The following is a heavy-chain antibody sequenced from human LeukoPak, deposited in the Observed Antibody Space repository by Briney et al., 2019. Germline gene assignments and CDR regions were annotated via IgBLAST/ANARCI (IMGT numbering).Heavy chain of an antibody. J-gene: IGHJ6*03. CDR2: INHSGST. V-gene: IGHV4-34*01. CDR1: GGSFSGYF. D-gene: IGHD6-6*01. CDR3: ARELGSIAAPYDYYYYYMDV. Sequence: PSETLSLTCAVYGGSFSGYFWSGIRQPPGKGRDWIGEINHSGSTNYNPSLKSRVTISVDTSKNQLSLKLSSVTAADTAVYYCARELGSIAAPYDYYYYYMDVWGKGTTVTVSS.